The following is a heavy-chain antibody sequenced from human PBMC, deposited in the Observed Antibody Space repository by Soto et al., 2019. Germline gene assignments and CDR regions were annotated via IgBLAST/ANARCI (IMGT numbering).Heavy chain of an antibody. V-gene: IGHV1-69*06. CDR3: ARGSLSLYCSSTSCYSVRFDP. CDR2: IIPIFGTA. D-gene: IGHD2-2*01. CDR1: GGTFSSYA. Sequence: GASVKVSCKASGGTFSSYAISWVRQAPGQGLEWMGGIIPIFGTANYEQKFQGRVTITADKSTSTAYMELGSLRSEDTAVYYCARGSLSLYCSSTSCYSVRFDPWGQGTLVTVSS. J-gene: IGHJ5*02.